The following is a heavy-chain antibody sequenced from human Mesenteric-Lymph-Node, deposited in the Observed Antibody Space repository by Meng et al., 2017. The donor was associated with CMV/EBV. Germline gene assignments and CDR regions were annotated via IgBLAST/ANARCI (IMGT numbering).Heavy chain of an antibody. CDR3: ARRWESLSYFDY. CDR2: MRSDGINI. J-gene: IGHJ4*02. V-gene: IGHV3-30*02. CDR1: GFIFSTYG. Sequence: GESLKISCAASGFIFSTYGMHWVRQAPGKGLEWVAFMRSDGINIYYVDSVKGRFIISRDNSNNMLYLQMNSLRAEDTAIYYCARRWESLSYFDYWGQGALVTVSS. D-gene: IGHD1-26*01.